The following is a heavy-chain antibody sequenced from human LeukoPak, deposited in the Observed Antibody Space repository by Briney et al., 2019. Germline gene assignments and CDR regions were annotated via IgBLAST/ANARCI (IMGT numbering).Heavy chain of an antibody. Sequence: GGSLRLSCAASGFTFSSYAMSWVRQAPGKGLEWDSAISGSGGSTYYADSVKGRFTISRDNSKNTLYLQMNSLRAEDTAVYYCAKTTVTTLANYYGMDVWGQGTTVTVSS. D-gene: IGHD4-17*01. CDR2: ISGSGGST. CDR3: AKTTVTTLANYYGMDV. J-gene: IGHJ6*02. V-gene: IGHV3-23*01. CDR1: GFTFSSYA.